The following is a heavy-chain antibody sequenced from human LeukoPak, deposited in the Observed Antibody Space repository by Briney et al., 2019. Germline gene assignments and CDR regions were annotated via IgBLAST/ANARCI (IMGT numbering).Heavy chain of an antibody. J-gene: IGHJ4*02. D-gene: IGHD3-22*01. V-gene: IGHV4-39*07. CDR2: IYYSGST. CDR1: GGSISSSSYY. Sequence: SETLSLTCTVSGGSISSSSYYWGWIRQPPGKGLEWIGSIYYSGSTYYNPSLKSRVTISVDTSKNQFSLKLSSVTAADTAVYYCARVDYYDSSGFVGYFDYWGQGTLVTVSS. CDR3: ARVDYYDSSGFVGYFDY.